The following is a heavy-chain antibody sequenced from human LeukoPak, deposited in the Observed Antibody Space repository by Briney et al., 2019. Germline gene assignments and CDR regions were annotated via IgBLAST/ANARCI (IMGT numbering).Heavy chain of an antibody. CDR1: GFTFSSYT. CDR3: AREVGGDYVFDY. J-gene: IGHJ4*02. CDR2: ISYDGSNK. Sequence: GGSLRLSCAASGFTFSSYTMHWIRQAPGKGLEWVAVISYDGSNKYYADSVKGRFTISRDNSKNTLFLQMNSLTTEDTAVYYCAREVGGDYVFDYWGQGTLVTVSS. D-gene: IGHD4-17*01. V-gene: IGHV3-30-3*01.